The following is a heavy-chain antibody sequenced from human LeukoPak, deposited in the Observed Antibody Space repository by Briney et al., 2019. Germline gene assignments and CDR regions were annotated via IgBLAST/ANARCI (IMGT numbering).Heavy chain of an antibody. CDR3: ARRRGEGDAAHDCSGGSCYSNYYYYMDV. CDR1: GGSISTYY. J-gene: IGHJ6*03. Sequence: SETLSLTCTLSGGSISTYYWSWIRQPPGKGLEWIGYIYHSGSTNYNPSLKSRVTISVDTSKNQFSLKLSSVTAADTAVYYCARRRGEGDAAHDCSGGSCYSNYYYYMDVWGKGTTVTVSS. CDR2: IYHSGST. D-gene: IGHD2-15*01. V-gene: IGHV4-59*01.